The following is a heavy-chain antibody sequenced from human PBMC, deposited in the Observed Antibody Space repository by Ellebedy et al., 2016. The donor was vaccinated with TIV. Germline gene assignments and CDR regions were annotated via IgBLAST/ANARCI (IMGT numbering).Heavy chain of an antibody. Sequence: DSVKGRLTISRDNSMNALYLQMDSLRAEDTAVYYCASPAITLFQGVIKLDYWGQGTLVTVSS. J-gene: IGHJ4*02. CDR3: ASPAITLFQGVIKLDY. D-gene: IGHD3-10*01. V-gene: IGHV3-30*04.